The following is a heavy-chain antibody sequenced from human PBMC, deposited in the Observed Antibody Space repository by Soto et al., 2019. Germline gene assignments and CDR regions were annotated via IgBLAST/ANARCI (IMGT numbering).Heavy chain of an antibody. D-gene: IGHD3-16*02. Sequence: GESLKISCKGSGYSFTSYWISWVRQMPGKGLEWMGRIDPSNSYTNYSPSFQGHVTISADKSISTAYLQWSSLKASDTAMYYCARQFYVWGSYRLPDYWGQGTLVTVSS. J-gene: IGHJ4*02. CDR1: GYSFTSYW. V-gene: IGHV5-10-1*01. CDR3: ARQFYVWGSYRLPDY. CDR2: IDPSNSYT.